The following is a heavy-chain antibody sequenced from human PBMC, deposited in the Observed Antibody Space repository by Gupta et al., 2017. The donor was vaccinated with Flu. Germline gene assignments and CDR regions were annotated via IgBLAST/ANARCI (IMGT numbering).Heavy chain of an antibody. V-gene: IGHV4-31*03. CDR3: ARDASPGYCSGGSCYSNYYYGMDV. D-gene: IGHD2-15*01. CDR1: GGSISSGGYY. CDR2: IYYSGSN. Sequence: QVQLQESGPGLVKPSQTLSLTCTVSGGSISSGGYYWSWIRQHPGKGLEWIGYIYYSGSNYYNPSLKSRVTISVDTSKNQFSLKLSSVTAAETAVYYCARDASPGYCSGGSCYSNYYYGMDVWGQGTTVTVSS. J-gene: IGHJ6*02.